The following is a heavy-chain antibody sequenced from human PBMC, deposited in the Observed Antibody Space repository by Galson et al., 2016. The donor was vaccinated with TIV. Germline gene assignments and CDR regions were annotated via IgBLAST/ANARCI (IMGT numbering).Heavy chain of an antibody. CDR3: ARATPSVFGVVMTLDY. CDR2: TYYRSKWYN. V-gene: IGHV6-1*01. CDR1: GDSVSSNSAA. J-gene: IGHJ4*02. D-gene: IGHD3-3*01. Sequence: CAISGDSVSSNSAAWNWIRQSPSRGLEWLGRTYYRSKWYNDYALSVKSRITINPDTSENQVSLQLHSVTPEDTAVDYCARATPSVFGVVMTLDYWGQGTLVTVSS.